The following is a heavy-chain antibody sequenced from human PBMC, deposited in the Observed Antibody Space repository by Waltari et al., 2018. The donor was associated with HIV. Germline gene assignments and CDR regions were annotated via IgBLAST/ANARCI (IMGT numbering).Heavy chain of an antibody. J-gene: IGHJ1*01. CDR1: GFTFSSYA. CDR2: ISYDGSNK. D-gene: IGHD6-13*01. V-gene: IGHV3-30*01. CDR3: ARVGSSWSGQH. Sequence: QVQLVESGGGVVQPGRSLRLSCAASGFTFSSYAMHWVRQAPGKGLEWVEVISYDGSNKYYADSVKGRFTISRDNSKNTLYLQMNSLRAEDTAVYYCARVGSSWSGQHWGQGTLVTVSS.